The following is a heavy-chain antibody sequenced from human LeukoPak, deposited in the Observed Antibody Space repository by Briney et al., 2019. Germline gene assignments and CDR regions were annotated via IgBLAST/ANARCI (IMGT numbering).Heavy chain of an antibody. CDR2: TKSKTGGGTT. J-gene: IGHJ4*02. Sequence: PGGSLRLSCAASGFTFDNAWMSWVRQAPGKGLEWVGRTKSKTGGGTTDYAAPVKGRLTISRDASKDTLYLQMDSLKTEDTAVYYCTARALGTWFSPADFDYWGQGTLVTVSS. CDR1: GFTFDNAW. D-gene: IGHD3-10*01. CDR3: TARALGTWFSPADFDY. V-gene: IGHV3-15*01.